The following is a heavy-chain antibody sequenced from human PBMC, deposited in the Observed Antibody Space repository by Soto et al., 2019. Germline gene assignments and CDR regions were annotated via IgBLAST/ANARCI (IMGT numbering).Heavy chain of an antibody. Sequence: SVKVSCKASGGTFSSYAISWVRQAPGQGLEWMGGIIPIFGTANYAQKFQGRATITADESTSTAYMELSSLRSEDTAVYYCARSRYCGGDCLGAFDIWGQGTMVTVSS. CDR3: ARSRYCGGDCLGAFDI. V-gene: IGHV1-69*13. CDR2: IIPIFGTA. D-gene: IGHD2-21*02. J-gene: IGHJ3*02. CDR1: GGTFSSYA.